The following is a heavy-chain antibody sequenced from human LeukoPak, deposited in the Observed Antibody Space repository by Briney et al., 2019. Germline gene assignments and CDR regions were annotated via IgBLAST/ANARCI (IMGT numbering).Heavy chain of an antibody. CDR1: GFTFSSYE. V-gene: IGHV3-48*03. CDR3: ARGYCSSTSCPPDGMDV. Sequence: PGGSLRLSCAASGFTFSSYEMNWVRQAPGKGLEWVSDISSSGSTIYYADSVKGRFTISRDNAKNSLYLQMNSLRAEDTAVYYCARGYCSSTSCPPDGMDVWGKGTTVTVSS. CDR2: ISSSGSTI. J-gene: IGHJ6*04. D-gene: IGHD2-2*01.